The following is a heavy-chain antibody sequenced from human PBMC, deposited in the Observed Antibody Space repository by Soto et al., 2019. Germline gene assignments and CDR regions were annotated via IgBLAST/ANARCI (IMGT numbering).Heavy chain of an antibody. D-gene: IGHD2-2*02. CDR3: AKGSPTAAIPFS. Sequence: ASVKVSCKASGYTFTSYAMHWVRQAPGQRLEWMGWINAGNGNTKYSQKFQGRVTITGDTSASTAYMELSSLRSEDTAVYYCAKGSPTAAIPFSWGQGTLVTVSS. CDR1: GYTFTSYA. J-gene: IGHJ5*02. V-gene: IGHV1-3*01. CDR2: INAGNGNT.